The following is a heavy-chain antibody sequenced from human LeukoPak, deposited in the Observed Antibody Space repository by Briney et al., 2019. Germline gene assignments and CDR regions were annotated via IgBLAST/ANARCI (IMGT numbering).Heavy chain of an antibody. CDR2: IYYSGST. D-gene: IGHD1-26*01. J-gene: IGHJ3*02. Sequence: SSETLSLTCTGSGGSISSYYWSWIRQPPGKGLEWIGYIYYSGSTNYHPSLKSRVTISVDTSKNQFSLKLSSVTAADTAVYYCASAATGIVGASTNGAFDIWGQGTMVTVSS. CDR1: GGSISSYY. V-gene: IGHV4-59*08. CDR3: ASAATGIVGASTNGAFDI.